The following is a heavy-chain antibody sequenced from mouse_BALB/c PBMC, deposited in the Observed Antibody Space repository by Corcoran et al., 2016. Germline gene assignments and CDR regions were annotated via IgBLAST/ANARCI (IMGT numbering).Heavy chain of an antibody. D-gene: IGHD4-1*01. J-gene: IGHJ2*01. V-gene: IGHV1-82*01. CDR1: GYAFSSSW. CDR3: ATNWHYFDY. CDR2: IYPGDGDT. Sequence: QVQLQQSGPELVKPGASVKISCKASGYAFSSSWMNWVKQRPGQGLEWIGRIYPGDGDTNYNGKFKGKATLTADKSSSTAYMQLSSLTSVDSAVYFCATNWHYFDYWGQGTTLTVSS.